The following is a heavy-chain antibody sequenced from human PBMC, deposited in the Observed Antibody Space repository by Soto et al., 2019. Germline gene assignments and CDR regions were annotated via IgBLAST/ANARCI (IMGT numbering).Heavy chain of an antibody. CDR3: ARLGNRDY. V-gene: IGHV1-69*01. D-gene: IGHD4-4*01. CDR2: VIPMLGTA. Sequence: QVQLVQSGAEVRKPGSSVKVSCTASGGSLRNSVISWVRQAPAQRLEWMGGVIPMLGTANYAQKFQGRDTMTADEATSTAYMDLSSLSPDDTAVYYCARLGNRDYWGPGTLVIVSS. CDR1: GGSLRNSV. J-gene: IGHJ4*02.